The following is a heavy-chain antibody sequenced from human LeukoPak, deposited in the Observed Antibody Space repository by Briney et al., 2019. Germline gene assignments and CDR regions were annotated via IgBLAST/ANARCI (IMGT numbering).Heavy chain of an antibody. CDR1: GGSISSYF. CDR2: IYYSGST. Sequence: PSETLSLTCTVSGGSISSYFWNWVRQPPGKGLEWIGYIYYSGSTNYNPSLKSRVTISVDTSKNQFSLKLNSVTAADTAVYSCARLMYTSGCPGLDYWGQGSLVTVSS. V-gene: IGHV4-59*01. J-gene: IGHJ4*02. CDR3: ARLMYTSGCPGLDY. D-gene: IGHD6-19*01.